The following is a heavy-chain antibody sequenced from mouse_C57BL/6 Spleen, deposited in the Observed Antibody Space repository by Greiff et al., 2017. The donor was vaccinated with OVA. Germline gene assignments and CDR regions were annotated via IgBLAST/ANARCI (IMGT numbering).Heavy chain of an antibody. Sequence: EVQVVESGGDLVKPGGSLKLSCAASGFTFSSYGMSWVRQTPDKRLEWVATISSGGSYTYYPDSVKGRFTISRDNAKNTLYLQMSSLNAEDTAMYYCARLYSNYLDYWGQGTTLTVSS. D-gene: IGHD2-5*01. V-gene: IGHV5-6*01. CDR1: GFTFSSYG. CDR3: ARLYSNYLDY. CDR2: ISSGGSYT. J-gene: IGHJ2*01.